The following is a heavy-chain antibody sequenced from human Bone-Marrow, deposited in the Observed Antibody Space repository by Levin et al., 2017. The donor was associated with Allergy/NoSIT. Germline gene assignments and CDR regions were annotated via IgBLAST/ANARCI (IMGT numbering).Heavy chain of an antibody. CDR1: GGTFSSYA. D-gene: IGHD6-13*01. CDR3: ARGPYSSSSAPSFDY. V-gene: IGHV1-69*13. J-gene: IGHJ4*02. CDR2: IIPIFGTA. Sequence: SVKVSCKASGGTFSSYAISWVRQAPGQGLEWMGGIIPIFGTANYAQKFQGRVTITADESTSTAYMELSSLRSEDTAVYYCARGPYSSSSAPSFDYWGQGTLVTVSS.